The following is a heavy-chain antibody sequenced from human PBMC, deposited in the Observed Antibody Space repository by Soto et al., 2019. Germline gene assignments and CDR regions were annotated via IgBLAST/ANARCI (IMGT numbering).Heavy chain of an antibody. CDR2: ISYDGSNK. V-gene: IGHV3-30*18. D-gene: IGHD2-2*01. CDR1: GFTFSSYG. Sequence: QVQLVESGGGVVQPGRSLRLSCAASGFTFSSYGMHWVRQAPGKGLEWVAVISYDGSNKYYADSVKGRFTISRDNSKNTLSLQMNSLRADDTAVYYCAKPGLQLLAYYYCMDVWGQGTTVTVSS. CDR3: AKPGLQLLAYYYCMDV. J-gene: IGHJ6*02.